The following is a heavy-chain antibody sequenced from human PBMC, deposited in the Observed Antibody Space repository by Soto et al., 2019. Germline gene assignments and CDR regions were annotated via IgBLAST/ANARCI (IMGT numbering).Heavy chain of an antibody. D-gene: IGHD2-2*01. Sequence: EVHLLEFGGGLVQPGGYLRLSCAASGFTFSNYAMNWVRQAPGKGLEWVSGITGSSGRTFYADSVKGRFTISRDNSKNTVYLQMNTVRADDTAVYYCAKEYTSISRGSFDYWGQGALVTISS. CDR2: ITGSSGRT. J-gene: IGHJ4*02. CDR1: GFTFSNYA. CDR3: AKEYTSISRGSFDY. V-gene: IGHV3-23*01.